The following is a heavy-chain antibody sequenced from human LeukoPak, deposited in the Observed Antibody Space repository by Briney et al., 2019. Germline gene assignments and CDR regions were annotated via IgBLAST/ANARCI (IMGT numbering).Heavy chain of an antibody. CDR3: ARRMELLHFDS. V-gene: IGHV1-2*02. J-gene: IGHJ4*02. CDR1: GYTFTGYY. Sequence: ASVKVSCKASGYTFTGYYIHWVRQAPGQGLEWVGWINPNSGGTNYAQKFQGRVTMTRDTSISTVYMEVSRLRSDDTAVYYCARRMELLHFDSWGQGTLGIVSS. CDR2: INPNSGGT. D-gene: IGHD1-26*01.